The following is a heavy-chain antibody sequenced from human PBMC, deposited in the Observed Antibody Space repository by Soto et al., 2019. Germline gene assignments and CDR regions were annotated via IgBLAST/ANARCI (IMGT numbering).Heavy chain of an antibody. D-gene: IGHD3-3*01. J-gene: IGHJ6*03. CDR1: GFTFSSYW. CDR3: ARAKPYDFWSAGSIYYYMDV. CDR2: SNSDGSST. Sequence: GGSLRLSCAASGFTFSSYWMHWVRQAPGKGLVWVSRSNSDGSSTSYADSGKGRFTISRDNAKNTLYLQMNSLRAEDTAVYYCARAKPYDFWSAGSIYYYMDVWGKGTTVTVSS. V-gene: IGHV3-74*01.